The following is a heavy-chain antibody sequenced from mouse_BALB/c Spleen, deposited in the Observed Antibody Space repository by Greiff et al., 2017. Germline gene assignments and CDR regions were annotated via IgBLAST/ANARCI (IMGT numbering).Heavy chain of an antibody. D-gene: IGHD1-1*01. CDR1: GYSITSCYF. V-gene: IGHV3-6*02. J-gene: IGHJ2*01. CDR3: ARDYYGSSYLDY. Sequence: EVKLMESGPGLVKPSQSLSLTCSVTGYSITSCYFWYWIRQFPGNILEWMGYISYDGSNNYNPSLKNRISITRDTSKNQFFLKLNPVTTEDTATYYCARDYYGSSYLDYWGQGTTLTVSS. CDR2: ISYDGSN.